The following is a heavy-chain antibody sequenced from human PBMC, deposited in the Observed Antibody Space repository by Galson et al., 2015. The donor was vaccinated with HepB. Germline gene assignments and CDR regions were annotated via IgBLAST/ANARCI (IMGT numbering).Heavy chain of an antibody. CDR2: FDPDDGDR. CDR1: GYPLTQLS. D-gene: IGHD3-16*01. V-gene: IGHV1-24*01. Sequence: SVKVSCKVSGYPLTQLSMHWVRQAPGRGLAWVGCFDPDDGDRVYAQRFQGRVTMTEDTSTDTAYMELRSLRSEDTAVYYCAVGGSSHNPYYYYYLDVWGKGTTVTVSS. CDR3: AVGGSSHNPYYYYYLDV. J-gene: IGHJ6*03.